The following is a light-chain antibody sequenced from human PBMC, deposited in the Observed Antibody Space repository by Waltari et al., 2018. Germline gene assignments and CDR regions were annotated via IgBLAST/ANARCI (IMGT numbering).Light chain of an antibody. V-gene: IGKV1-39*01. CDR1: QNINNY. CDR2: ASS. J-gene: IGKJ3*01. CDR3: QQSSSSPIT. Sequence: DIQMTQSPSSLSASVGDRVIITCRASQNINNYLNWYQQKPGKAPKLLIYASSNLQGGVPSRFSGDGSGTDFTLTISTLQPEDFATYDCQQSSSSPITFGPGTKVDVK.